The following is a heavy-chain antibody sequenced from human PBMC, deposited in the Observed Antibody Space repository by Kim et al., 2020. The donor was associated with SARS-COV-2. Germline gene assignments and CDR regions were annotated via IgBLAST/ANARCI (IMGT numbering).Heavy chain of an antibody. D-gene: IGHD6-13*01. J-gene: IGHJ6*02. CDR3: ANLYLTYSSSWYPADYYYYGMDV. CDR2: ISYDGSNK. V-gene: IGHV3-30*18. Sequence: GGSLRLSCAASGFTFSSYGMHWVRQAPGKGLEWVAVISYDGSNKYYADSVKGRFTISRDNSKNTLYLQMNSLRAEDTAVYYCANLYLTYSSSWYPADYYYYGMDVWGQGTTVTVSS. CDR1: GFTFSSYG.